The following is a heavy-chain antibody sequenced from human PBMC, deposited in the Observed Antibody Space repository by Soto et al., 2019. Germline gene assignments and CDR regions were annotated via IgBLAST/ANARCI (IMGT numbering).Heavy chain of an antibody. CDR3: ARSPYDFWSGYDGYFDY. Sequence: ASVKVSCKASGYTFTGYYMHWVRQAPGQGLEWMGWINPNSGGTNYAQKFQGWVTMTRDTSISTAYMELSRLRSDGTGVYFWARSPYDFWSGYDGYFDYWGQGTLVTVSS. D-gene: IGHD3-3*01. V-gene: IGHV1-2*04. J-gene: IGHJ4*02. CDR1: GYTFTGYY. CDR2: INPNSGGT.